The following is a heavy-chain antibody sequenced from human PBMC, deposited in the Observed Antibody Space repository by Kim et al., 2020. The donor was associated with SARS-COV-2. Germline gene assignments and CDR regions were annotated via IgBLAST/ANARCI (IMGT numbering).Heavy chain of an antibody. CDR1: GYTFTSYV. J-gene: IGHJ2*01. D-gene: IGHD4-17*01. V-gene: IGHV1-3*01. CDR2: INAGNGNT. Sequence: ASVKVSCKSSGYTFTSYVMHWVRQAPGQRLEWMGWINAGNGNTKYSQKFQGRVTITRDTSASTAYMELSSLRSEDTAVYYCARLKPNYGEYWYFDLWGRGTLVTVSS. CDR3: ARLKPNYGEYWYFDL.